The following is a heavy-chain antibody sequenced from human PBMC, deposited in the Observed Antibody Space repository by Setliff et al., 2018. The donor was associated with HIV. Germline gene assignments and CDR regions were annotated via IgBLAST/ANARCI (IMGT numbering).Heavy chain of an antibody. CDR2: IKQDGSEK. J-gene: IGHJ5*02. D-gene: IGHD6-19*01. CDR1: GFTFSSYW. V-gene: IGHV3-7*03. Sequence: GGSLRLSCAASGFTFSSYWMSWVRQAPGKGLEWVANIKQDGSEKYYVDSVKGRFTISRDSSKNTLYLQMNSLRAEDTAVYYCAKDAVQANKRWDWFDPWGQGVLVTVSS. CDR3: AKDAVQANKRWDWFDP.